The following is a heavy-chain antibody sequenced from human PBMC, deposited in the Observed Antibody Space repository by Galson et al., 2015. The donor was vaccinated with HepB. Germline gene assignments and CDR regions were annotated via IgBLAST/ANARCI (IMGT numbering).Heavy chain of an antibody. CDR1: GYSFSNYW. CDR3: ARGNKLRSNWFDP. D-gene: IGHD2/OR15-2a*01. Sequence: QSGAEVKKPGDSLKISCRASGYSFSNYWIGWVRQMPGKGLEWMGIIYPSDSDTRYSPSFQGQVTISADKSITTAYLQWSSLKASDTAIYYCARGNKLRSNWFDPWGPGTLVTVSS. V-gene: IGHV5-51*03. CDR2: IYPSDSDT. J-gene: IGHJ5*02.